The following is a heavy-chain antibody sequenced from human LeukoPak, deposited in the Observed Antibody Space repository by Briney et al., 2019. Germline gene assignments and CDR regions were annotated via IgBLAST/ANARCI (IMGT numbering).Heavy chain of an antibody. V-gene: IGHV3-30*04. CDR2: ISFDGSTG. CDR1: GFKYN. Sequence: GGSLRLSCAASGFKYNMHWVRRAPGTGREGVACISFDGSTGCYADSVQGRWSFSRDTSNNTLHLKMNTLRTEDTAVYYCASQTSIAAYFDSWGQGTLVTVSS. D-gene: IGHD2-21*01. J-gene: IGHJ4*02. CDR3: ASQTSIAAYFDS.